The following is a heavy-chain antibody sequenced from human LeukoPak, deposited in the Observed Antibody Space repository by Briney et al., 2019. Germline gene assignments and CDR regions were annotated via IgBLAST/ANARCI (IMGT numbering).Heavy chain of an antibody. CDR3: ARGSWFGDLLYAQPAYYFDY. CDR1: GYTFTEYY. D-gene: IGHD3-10*01. Sequence: ASVKVSCKASGYTFTEYYMLWVRQAPGQGLEWMGWINPHSGGTNYAQNFQDRVTMTRDTSISTAYMDLSRLRSDDTAVYYCARGSWFGDLLYAQPAYYFDYWGQGTLVTVSS. V-gene: IGHV1-2*02. J-gene: IGHJ4*02. CDR2: INPHSGGT.